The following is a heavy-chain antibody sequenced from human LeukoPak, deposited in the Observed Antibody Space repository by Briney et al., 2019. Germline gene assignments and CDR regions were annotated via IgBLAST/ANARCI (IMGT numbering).Heavy chain of an antibody. J-gene: IGHJ5*02. Sequence: ASVKVSCEASGYSFTDYYMHWVRQAPGQGLEWVGWINTNIGGTTYAQKFQGRVTMTRDTSISTAYMELSSLRSDDTAVYFCVRENLLYCSGGTCYWFDPWGQGSRVTVSS. CDR3: VRENLLYCSGGTCYWFDP. CDR1: GYSFTDYY. V-gene: IGHV1-2*02. D-gene: IGHD2-15*01. CDR2: INTNIGGT.